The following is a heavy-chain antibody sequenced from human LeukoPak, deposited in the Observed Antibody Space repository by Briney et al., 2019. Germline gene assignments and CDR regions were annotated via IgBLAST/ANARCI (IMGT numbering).Heavy chain of an antibody. CDR2: INPNSGGT. V-gene: IGHV1-2*02. CDR3: AREAAAGLQFDY. J-gene: IGHJ4*02. Sequence: REASVKVSCKASGYTFTGYYMHWVRQAPGQGLEWMGWINPNSGGTNYAQKFQGRVTMTRDTSISTAYMELSRLRSDDTAVYYCAREAAAGLQFDYWGQGTLVTVSS. CDR1: GYTFTGYY. D-gene: IGHD6-13*01.